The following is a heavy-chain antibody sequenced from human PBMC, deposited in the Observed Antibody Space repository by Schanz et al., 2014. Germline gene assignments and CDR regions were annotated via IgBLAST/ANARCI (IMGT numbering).Heavy chain of an antibody. Sequence: EVRLVESGGGLVQPGGSLRLSCVASGFTFYTSAMTWVRQAPGKGLEWVSVISARGEVSKYSDSVKGRFIVSRDNSRATLFLQMDSLRAADTAFYYCAKWEDIVPEPEPMRGWFDSWGQGILVTVSS. V-gene: IGHV3-23*04. D-gene: IGHD2-8*01. CDR3: AKWEDIVPEPEPMRGWFDS. CDR2: ISARGEVS. CDR1: GFTFYTSA. J-gene: IGHJ5*01.